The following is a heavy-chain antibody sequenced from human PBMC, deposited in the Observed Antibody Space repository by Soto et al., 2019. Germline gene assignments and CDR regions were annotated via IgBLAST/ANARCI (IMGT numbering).Heavy chain of an antibody. CDR1: GFFFSDYY. CDR2: ISGTGDTK. D-gene: IGHD3-10*01. Sequence: GGSLRLSCAASGFFFSDYYLSWIRQAPGKGLECVAYISGTGDTKYYADSVQGRFTISRDNPKNSLYLQLNSLRAEDAAVYYCAIGGGQIYYKGLDVWGQGTTVTVSS. V-gene: IGHV3-11*01. CDR3: AIGGGQIYYKGLDV. J-gene: IGHJ6*02.